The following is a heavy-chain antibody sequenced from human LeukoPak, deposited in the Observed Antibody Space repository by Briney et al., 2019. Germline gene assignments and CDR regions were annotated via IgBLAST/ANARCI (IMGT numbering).Heavy chain of an antibody. D-gene: IGHD3-10*01. CDR2: IWSDGNNK. CDR1: GFTFSSYA. Sequence: GGSLRLSCAASGFTFSSYAMHWVRQAPGKGLEWVAVIWSDGNNKYYGDSVKGRFTISRDNSKNTLYLQMDSLTAEDTAVHYCATERGGSFYYGMDVWGQGTTVTVSS. J-gene: IGHJ6*02. CDR3: ATERGGSFYYGMDV. V-gene: IGHV3-33*08.